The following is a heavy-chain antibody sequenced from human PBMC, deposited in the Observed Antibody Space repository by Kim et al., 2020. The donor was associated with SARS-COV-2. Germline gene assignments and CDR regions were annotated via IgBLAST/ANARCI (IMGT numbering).Heavy chain of an antibody. J-gene: IGHJ3*02. D-gene: IGHD5-12*01. V-gene: IGHV3-23*01. CDR2: ISGSGANT. CDR1: GFTFSSHA. CDR3: AGSRRVGYDSDAFGI. Sequence: GGSLRLSCVASGFTFSSHAVHWVRQAPGKGLEWVSGISGSGANTFYIDSVKGLFTISRDNSDNTLYLQMSSLRGEATALYYCAGSRRVGYDSDAFGILG.